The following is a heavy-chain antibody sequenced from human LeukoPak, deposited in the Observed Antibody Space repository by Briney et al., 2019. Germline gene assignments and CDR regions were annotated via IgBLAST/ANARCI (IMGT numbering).Heavy chain of an antibody. V-gene: IGHV3-11*01. Sequence: AGGSLRLSCAASGFTFSNAWMSWVRQAPGKGLEWVSYISSSGSTIYYADSVKGRFTISRDNAKNSLYLQMNSLRAEDTAVYYCARSSWHFDYWGQGTLVTVSS. J-gene: IGHJ4*02. CDR1: GFTFSNAW. D-gene: IGHD6-13*01. CDR2: ISSSGSTI. CDR3: ARSSWHFDY.